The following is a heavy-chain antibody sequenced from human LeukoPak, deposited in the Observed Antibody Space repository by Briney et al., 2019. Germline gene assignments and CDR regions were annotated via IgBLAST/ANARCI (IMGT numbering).Heavy chain of an antibody. V-gene: IGHV1-2*02. J-gene: IGHJ4*02. CDR3: ARDGIGVYTGYSRNVLDS. Sequence: ASMKVSCKASGYMFTGFYIHWVRQAPGQGLGWMGWINPNTGGTNFAQTFQGRVTITRDTSISTGYMELNRLTSNDTAVYYCARDGIGVYTGYSRNVLDSWGQGTLVTVSS. CDR1: GYMFTGFY. D-gene: IGHD5-12*01. CDR2: INPNTGGT.